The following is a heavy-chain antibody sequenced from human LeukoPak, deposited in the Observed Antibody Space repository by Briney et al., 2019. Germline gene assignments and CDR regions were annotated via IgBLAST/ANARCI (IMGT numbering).Heavy chain of an antibody. CDR2: ISGSGGST. J-gene: IGHJ5*02. V-gene: IGHV3-23*01. CDR1: GFTFSSYA. Sequence: QAGVSLRLSCAASGFTFSSYAMSWVRQAPGKGLEWVAAISGSGGSTYYADSVKGRFTISRDNSKNTLYLQMNSLRAEDTAVYYCAKGQLRYFDWLPNPNWFDPWGQGTLVTVSS. CDR3: AKGQLRYFDWLPNPNWFDP. D-gene: IGHD3-9*01.